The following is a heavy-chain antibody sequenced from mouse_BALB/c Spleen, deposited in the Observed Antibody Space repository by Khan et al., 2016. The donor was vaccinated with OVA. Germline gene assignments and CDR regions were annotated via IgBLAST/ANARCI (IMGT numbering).Heavy chain of an antibody. CDR2: INTNTGEP. J-gene: IGHJ3*01. Sequence: QIQLVQSGPELKKPGETVKISCKASGYTFTNYGMNWVQQAPGKGLKWMGWINTNTGEPTYAEEFKGRFAFSLDTSASTAYLQINNLKTEDTATYVCERGNSCGGNSWFVYWGQGTLVTVSA. CDR3: ERGNSCGGNSWFVY. V-gene: IGHV9-3*02. D-gene: IGHD2-1*01. CDR1: GYTFTNYG.